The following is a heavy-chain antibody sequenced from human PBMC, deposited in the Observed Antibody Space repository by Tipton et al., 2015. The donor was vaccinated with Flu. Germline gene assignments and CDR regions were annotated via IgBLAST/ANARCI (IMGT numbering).Heavy chain of an antibody. J-gene: IGHJ3*02. CDR2: INTDGSTT. CDR1: GFAFSGYW. V-gene: IGHV3-74*01. D-gene: IGHD1-26*01. CDR3: ARISRLYEDSASLAFDM. Sequence: SLRLSCAASGFAFSGYWMHWVRQVPGKGLVWLSRINTDGSTTNYADSVEGRFTISRDNAEKTLYLDMNSLRAEDAAVYYCARISRLYEDSASLAFDMWGQGTVVTVSS.